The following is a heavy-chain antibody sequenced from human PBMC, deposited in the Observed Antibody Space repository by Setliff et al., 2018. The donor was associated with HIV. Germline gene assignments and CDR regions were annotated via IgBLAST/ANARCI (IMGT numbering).Heavy chain of an antibody. J-gene: IGHJ4*02. CDR3: ARAVTTLTAPTHFDY. D-gene: IGHD4-17*01. Sequence: SETLSLTCTVSGGSISSGGYYWSWIRQHPGKGLEWIGYIYYRGSTHYNPSLKSRVTISVDTSKNQFSLELSSVTAADTAVYYCARAVTTLTAPTHFDYWGQGILVTSPQ. V-gene: IGHV4-31*03. CDR1: GGSISSGGYY. CDR2: IYYRGST.